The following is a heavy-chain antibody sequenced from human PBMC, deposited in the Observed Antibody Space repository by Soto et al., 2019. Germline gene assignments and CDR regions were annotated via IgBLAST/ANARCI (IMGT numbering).Heavy chain of an antibody. CDR3: ARRKGDYYDSSGYHYYFDY. J-gene: IGHJ4*02. CDR1: GYTFTDYY. CDR2: INPNSGGT. Sequence: ASVKVSCRASGYTFTDYYVHWVRQAPGQGLEWMGWINPNSGGTKSAQKFQGRVTMTRDTSISTAYMELSRLRSDDTAVYYCARRKGDYYDSSGYHYYFDYWGQGTLVTVSS. D-gene: IGHD3-22*01. V-gene: IGHV1-2*02.